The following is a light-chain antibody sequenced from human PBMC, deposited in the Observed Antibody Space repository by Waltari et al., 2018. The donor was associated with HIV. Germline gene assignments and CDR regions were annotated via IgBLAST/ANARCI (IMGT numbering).Light chain of an antibody. CDR3: CSYAGTSTVV. V-gene: IGLV2-23*02. Sequence: QSALTQPASVSGSPGQSMTISCTGTSSDFGSYNLVSWYQQHPGKAPKLMIYEVSKRPSGVSKRCSGSKSGNTASLTISGLQAEDEADYYCCSYAGTSTVVFGGGSKLTVL. CDR1: SSDFGSYNL. CDR2: EVS. J-gene: IGLJ2*01.